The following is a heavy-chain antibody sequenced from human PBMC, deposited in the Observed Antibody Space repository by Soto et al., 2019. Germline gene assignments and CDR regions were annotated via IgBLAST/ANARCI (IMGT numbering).Heavy chain of an antibody. Sequence: SQTLSLTCAISGDSVSSNSAAWNWIRQSPSRGLEWLGRTYYRSKWYNDYAVSVKSRITINPDTSKNQFSLQLNSVTPEDTAVYYCARDAINSGYDRPRGMDVWGQGTTVTVSS. CDR1: GDSVSSNSAA. D-gene: IGHD5-12*01. V-gene: IGHV6-1*01. J-gene: IGHJ6*02. CDR3: ARDAINSGYDRPRGMDV. CDR2: TYYRSKWYN.